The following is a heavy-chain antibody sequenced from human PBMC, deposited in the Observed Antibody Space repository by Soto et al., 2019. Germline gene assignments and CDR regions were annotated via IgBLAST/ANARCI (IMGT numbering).Heavy chain of an antibody. CDR2: ISYDGSNK. Sequence: QVQLVESGGGVVQPGRSLRLSCAASGFTFSSYGMHWVRQAPGKGLEWVAVISYDGSNKYYADSVKGRFTISRDNSKNTXYLQMNSLRAEDTAVYYCAKGTKRATVTTGYYFDYWGQGTLVTVSS. CDR1: GFTFSSYG. D-gene: IGHD4-17*01. J-gene: IGHJ4*02. V-gene: IGHV3-30*18. CDR3: AKGTKRATVTTGYYFDY.